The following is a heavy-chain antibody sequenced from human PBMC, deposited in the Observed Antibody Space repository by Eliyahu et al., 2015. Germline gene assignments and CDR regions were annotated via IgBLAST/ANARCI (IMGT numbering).Heavy chain of an antibody. J-gene: IGHJ6*02. CDR2: IXYSGST. V-gene: IGHV4-59*01. CDR1: GGSISSYY. CDR3: ARVSRSYGMDV. Sequence: QVQLQESGPGLXXPSETLSLXXTVXGGSISSYYWSWIRQPPGKGLEWVGYIXYSGSTNYNPSLKSRVTISVDTSKNQFSLKLSSVTAADTAVYYCARVSRSYGMDVWGQGTTVTVSS.